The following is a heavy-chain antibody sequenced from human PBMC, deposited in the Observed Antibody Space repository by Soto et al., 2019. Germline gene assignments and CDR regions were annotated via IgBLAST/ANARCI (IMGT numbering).Heavy chain of an antibody. V-gene: IGHV1-69*13. J-gene: IGHJ6*02. Sequence: SVKVSCKASGGTFSYSAISWVRQAPGQGLEWMGGIIPISGTPNYAQKFQGRVTITADESASAAYMDLSSLTSEDTAVYYCATPSVAARPKGGYYYADVWGQGTTVTVS. CDR1: GGTFSYSA. CDR2: IIPISGTP. D-gene: IGHD6-6*01. CDR3: ATPSVAARPKGGYYYADV.